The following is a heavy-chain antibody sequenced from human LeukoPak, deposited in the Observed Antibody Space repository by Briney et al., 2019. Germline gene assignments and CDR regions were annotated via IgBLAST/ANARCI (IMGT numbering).Heavy chain of an antibody. CDR2: ISYDGRDK. Sequence: PGRSLRLSCAASGFAFSSYGMHWVRQAPGKGLEWVALISYDGRDKYYADSVKGRFTIFRDNSKNTLYVQMNSLRVEDTAVYYCAKPEYSSGRSWFDPWGQGTLVTVSS. CDR3: AKPEYSSGRSWFDP. J-gene: IGHJ5*02. D-gene: IGHD6-25*01. V-gene: IGHV3-30*18. CDR1: GFAFSSYG.